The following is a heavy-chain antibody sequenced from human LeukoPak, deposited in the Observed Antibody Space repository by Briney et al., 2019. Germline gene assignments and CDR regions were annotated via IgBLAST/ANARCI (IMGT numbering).Heavy chain of an antibody. CDR2: TSWNSGSI. CDR1: GFTFYEYA. V-gene: IGHV3-9*01. CDR3: AKSVAPEGGLY. J-gene: IGHJ4*02. D-gene: IGHD1-14*01. Sequence: GRSLRLSSAASGFTFYEYAMHGGRQAPGKSREWVSGTSWNSGSIGYAEPVKGRFTISRDNAKNSLYLQMNSLRAEDTALYYCAKSVAPEGGLYSGQGTLVTVSS.